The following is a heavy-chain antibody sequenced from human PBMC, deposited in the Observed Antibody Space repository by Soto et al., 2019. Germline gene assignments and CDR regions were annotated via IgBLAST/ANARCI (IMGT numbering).Heavy chain of an antibody. CDR2: ITPIFGTA. CDR1: GGTFSSYA. D-gene: IGHD3-9*01. V-gene: IGHV1-69*13. Sequence: SVKVSCKASGGTFSSYAISWVRQAPGQGLEWMGGITPIFGTANYAQKFQGRVTITADESTSTAYMELSSLRSEDTAVYYCARVDGYYDILTGQPVSYYYGMDVWGQGTTVTVSS. CDR3: ARVDGYYDILTGQPVSYYYGMDV. J-gene: IGHJ6*02.